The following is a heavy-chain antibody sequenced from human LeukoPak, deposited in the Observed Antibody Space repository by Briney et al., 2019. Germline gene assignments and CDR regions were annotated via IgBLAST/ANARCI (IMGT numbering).Heavy chain of an antibody. J-gene: IGHJ4*02. V-gene: IGHV1-18*01. CDR2: ISAYNGNT. CDR1: GYTFTSYG. CDR3: ARDHRSYCGGDCSSDY. Sequence: ASVKDSCKASGYTFTSYGISWVRQAPGQGLEWMGWISAYNGNTNYAQKLQGRVTMTTDTSASTAYMELSSLRSEDTAVYYCARDHRSYCGGDCSSDYWGQGTLVTVSS. D-gene: IGHD2-21*02.